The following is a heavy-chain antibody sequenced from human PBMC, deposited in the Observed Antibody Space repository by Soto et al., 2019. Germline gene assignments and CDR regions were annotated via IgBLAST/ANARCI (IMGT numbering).Heavy chain of an antibody. D-gene: IGHD2-2*01. CDR1: GFTFNNAW. J-gene: IGHJ5*02. Sequence: PGGSLRLSCAASGFTFNNAWMNWVRQAPGKGLEWVSAISGSGGSTYYADSVKGRFTISRDNSKNTLYLQMNSLRAEDTAVYYCAKDGVVVPAAETSWFDPWGQGTLVTVSS. CDR3: AKDGVVVPAAETSWFDP. V-gene: IGHV3-23*01. CDR2: ISGSGGST.